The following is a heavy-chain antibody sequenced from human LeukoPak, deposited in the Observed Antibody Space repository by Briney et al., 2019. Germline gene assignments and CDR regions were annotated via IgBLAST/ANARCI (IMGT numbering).Heavy chain of an antibody. Sequence: GGSLRLSCAASGFTFSSYEMNWVRQAPGKGLEWVSYISSSGSTIYYADSVKGRFTISRDNAKNSLYLQMNSLRAEDTAVCYCARDGGNGDYFYWGQGTLVTVSS. V-gene: IGHV3-48*03. J-gene: IGHJ4*02. CDR2: ISSSGSTI. CDR3: ARDGGNGDYFY. D-gene: IGHD4-17*01. CDR1: GFTFSSYE.